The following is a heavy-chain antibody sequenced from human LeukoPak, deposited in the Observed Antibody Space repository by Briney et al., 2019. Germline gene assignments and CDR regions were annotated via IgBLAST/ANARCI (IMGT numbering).Heavy chain of an antibody. CDR1: GYTFTSYG. J-gene: IGHJ4*02. Sequence: ASVKVSCKASGYTFTSYGINWVRQAPGQGLEWMGWISTYNGNTNYAQKLQGRVTMTTDTSTSTAYMELSSLRSDDTAVYYCARVVIGGSYPYYFDYWGQGTLVTVSS. CDR2: ISTYNGNT. V-gene: IGHV1-18*01. D-gene: IGHD1-26*01. CDR3: ARVVIGGSYPYYFDY.